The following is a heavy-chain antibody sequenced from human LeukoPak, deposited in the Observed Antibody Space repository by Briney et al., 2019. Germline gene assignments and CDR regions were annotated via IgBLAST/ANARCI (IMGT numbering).Heavy chain of an antibody. D-gene: IGHD3-10*01. CDR3: ARYYSESRLFDP. Sequence: SQTLSLTCTVSGGSISSGDYYWRWIRQPPGKGLEWIGYINYSGSTYYNPSLKSRITISVDTSKNQFSLKLSSVTAADTAVYYCARYYSESRLFDPWGQGTLVTVSS. V-gene: IGHV4-30-4*01. CDR2: INYSGST. J-gene: IGHJ5*02. CDR1: GGSISSGDYY.